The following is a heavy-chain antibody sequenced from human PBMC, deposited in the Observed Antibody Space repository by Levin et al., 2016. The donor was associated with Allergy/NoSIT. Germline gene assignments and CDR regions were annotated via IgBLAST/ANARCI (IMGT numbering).Heavy chain of an antibody. J-gene: IGHJ4*02. CDR2: IRSKAYGGTT. V-gene: IGHV3-49*02. CDR3: QHLGGDGDYLDY. D-gene: IGHD3-16*01. Sequence: WIRQPPGKGLEWVGFIRSKAYGGTTEYAASVKGRFTISRDDSKSIAYLQMNSLKTEDTAVYYCQHLGGDGDYLDYWGQGTLVTVSS.